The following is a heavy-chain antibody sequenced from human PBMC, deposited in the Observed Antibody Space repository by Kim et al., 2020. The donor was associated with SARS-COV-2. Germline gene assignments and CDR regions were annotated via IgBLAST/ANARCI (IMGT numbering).Heavy chain of an antibody. J-gene: IGHJ3*02. V-gene: IGHV1-8*01. CDR1: GYTFTSYD. CDR3: ARGFLDRHTGVYFDWLLGEPAGDAFDI. Sequence: ASVKVSCKASGYTFTSYDINWVRQATGQGLEWMGWMNPNSGNTGYAQKFQGRVTMTRNTSISTAYMELSSLRSEDTAVYYCARGFLDRHTGVYFDWLLGEPAGDAFDIWGQGTMVTVSS. CDR2: MNPNSGNT. D-gene: IGHD3-9*01.